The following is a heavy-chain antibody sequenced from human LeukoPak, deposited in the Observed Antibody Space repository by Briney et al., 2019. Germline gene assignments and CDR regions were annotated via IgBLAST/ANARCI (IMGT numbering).Heavy chain of an antibody. Sequence: SETLSLTCAVYGGSFSGYYWSWIRQPPGKGLEWIGEINHSGSTNYNPSLKSRVTISVDTSNNQFSLKLSSVTAADTAVYYCARVSSGWYGQDFQHWGQGTLVTVSS. CDR1: GGSFSGYY. V-gene: IGHV4-34*01. CDR2: INHSGST. J-gene: IGHJ1*01. CDR3: ARVSSGWYGQDFQH. D-gene: IGHD6-19*01.